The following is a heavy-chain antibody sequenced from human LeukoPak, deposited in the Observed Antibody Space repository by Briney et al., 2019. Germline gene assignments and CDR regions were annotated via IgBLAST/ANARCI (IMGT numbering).Heavy chain of an antibody. V-gene: IGHV3-23*01. D-gene: IGHD6-13*01. CDR3: AAALAGYFDY. CDR1: GFTFSSYA. CDR2: ISGSGGST. J-gene: IGHJ4*02. Sequence: GGSLRLSCAASGFTFSSYAISWVRQAPGEGLEWVSSISGSGGSTYYADSVKGRFTISRDNSKNTLYLQMDSLRAEDTAVYYCAAALAGYFDYWGQGTLVTVSS.